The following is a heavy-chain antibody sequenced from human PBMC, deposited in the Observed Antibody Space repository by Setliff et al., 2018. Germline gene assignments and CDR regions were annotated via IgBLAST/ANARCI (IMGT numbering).Heavy chain of an antibody. Sequence: GGSLRLSCAASGFTFSDHYMDWVRQAPGKGLEWVGRIRNKVNSYITQYAASVEGRFTISRDDSMNSLYLQVNSLKTEDTAVYYCAKLRRDGHGLDYWGQGTLVTVSS. CDR1: GFTFSDHY. J-gene: IGHJ4*02. CDR2: IRNKVNSYIT. D-gene: IGHD1-7*01. CDR3: AKLRRDGHGLDY. V-gene: IGHV3-72*01.